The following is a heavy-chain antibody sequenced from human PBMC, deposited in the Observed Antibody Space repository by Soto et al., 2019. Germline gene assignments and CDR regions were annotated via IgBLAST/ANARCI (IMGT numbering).Heavy chain of an antibody. V-gene: IGHV1-69*08. Sequence: QVQLVQSGAEVKKPGSSVKVSCKASGGTFSSYTISWVRQAPGQGLEWMGRIIPILGIANYAQKFQGRVTITADKSTSTAYMELSSLRSEDTAVYYCARDRGATAYYYYGMDVWGLGTTVTVSS. CDR1: GGTFSSYT. J-gene: IGHJ6*02. D-gene: IGHD1-1*01. CDR2: IIPILGIA. CDR3: ARDRGATAYYYYGMDV.